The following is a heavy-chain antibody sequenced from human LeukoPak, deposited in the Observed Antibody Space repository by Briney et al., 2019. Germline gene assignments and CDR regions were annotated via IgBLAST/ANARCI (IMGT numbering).Heavy chain of an antibody. Sequence: GGSLRLSCAASGFTFSSYGMHWVRQAPGKGLEWVAVIWYDGSNKYYADSVKGRFTISRDNSKNTLYLQMNSLRAEDTAVYYCAKDLNSSSWPAVYYYYYYGMDVWGQGTTVTVSS. J-gene: IGHJ6*02. CDR1: GFTFSSYG. CDR2: IWYDGSNK. D-gene: IGHD6-13*01. CDR3: AKDLNSSSWPAVYYYYYYGMDV. V-gene: IGHV3-33*06.